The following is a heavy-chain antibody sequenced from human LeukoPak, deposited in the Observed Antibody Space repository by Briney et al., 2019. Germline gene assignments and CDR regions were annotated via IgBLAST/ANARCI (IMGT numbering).Heavy chain of an antibody. CDR3: ARDTGGGGDFDP. Sequence: GGSLRLSCAASGFTFSSYAMSWVRQAPGKGLEWVSAISGSGGTIYYADSVKGRFTISRDNAKNSLYLQMNSLRDEDTAVYYCARDTGGGGDFDPWGQGTLVTVSS. CDR2: ISGSGGTI. J-gene: IGHJ5*02. V-gene: IGHV3-23*01. CDR1: GFTFSSYA. D-gene: IGHD1-1*01.